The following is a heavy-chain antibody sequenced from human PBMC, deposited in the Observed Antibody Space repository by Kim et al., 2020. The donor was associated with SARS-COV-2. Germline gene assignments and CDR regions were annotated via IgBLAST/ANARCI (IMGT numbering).Heavy chain of an antibody. CDR3: AKGASLFDSSGYYFVDSDYSLHY. J-gene: IGHJ4*02. V-gene: IGHV1-18*04. Sequence: ASVKVSCKVSGYNFSKYGITWVRQAPGQGLEWMGWISAHNGNTIYAEDFKARVTLTTDTSTNTGYMELRRLTSDDTAVYFCAKGASLFDSSGYYFVDSDYSLHYWGQGTLITLSS. D-gene: IGHD3-22*01. CDR2: ISAHNGNT. CDR1: GYNFSKYG.